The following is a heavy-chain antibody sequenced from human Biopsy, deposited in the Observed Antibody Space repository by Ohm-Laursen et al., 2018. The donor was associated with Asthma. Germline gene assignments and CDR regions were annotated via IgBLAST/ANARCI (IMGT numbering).Heavy chain of an antibody. Sequence: ASVKVSCKASGYTFTANDVHWVRQAPGQGLEWMGWINPRTGGITYALKFHDRLTLTRDTSTTTVYLELNRLTSADAAVYYCARKVRLIEIAGFFVFDFWGQGTMVSVSS. J-gene: IGHJ3*01. CDR3: ARKVRLIEIAGFFVFDF. CDR1: GYTFTAND. CDR2: INPRTGGI. V-gene: IGHV1-2*02. D-gene: IGHD6-19*01.